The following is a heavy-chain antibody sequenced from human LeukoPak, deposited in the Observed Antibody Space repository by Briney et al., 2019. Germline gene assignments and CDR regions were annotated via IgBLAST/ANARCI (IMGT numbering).Heavy chain of an antibody. Sequence: ASVKVSCKASGYIFTNYYMHWVRQAPGQGLEWMGWMNPNSGNTDYAQKFQGRVTMTRNTSITTAYMELSILRSEDTAIYYCARGGPVAATHKYFQYWGQGTLVTVSS. V-gene: IGHV1-8*02. CDR3: ARGGPVAATHKYFQY. CDR1: GYIFTNYY. J-gene: IGHJ1*01. CDR2: MNPNSGNT. D-gene: IGHD6-19*01.